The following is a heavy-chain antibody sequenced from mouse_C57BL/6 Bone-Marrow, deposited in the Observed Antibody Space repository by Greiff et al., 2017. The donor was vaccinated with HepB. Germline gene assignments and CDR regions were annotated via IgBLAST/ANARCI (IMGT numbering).Heavy chain of an antibody. CDR1: GYTFTSYW. Sequence: EVQLQQSGTVLARPGASVKMSCKTSGYTFTSYWMHWVKQRPGQGLEWIGAIYPGNSDTSYNQKFKGKAKLTAVTSASTAYMELSSLTNEDSAVYYCTKIYNPIYYSRGDFDYWGQGTTLTVSS. CDR2: IYPGNSDT. V-gene: IGHV1-5*01. J-gene: IGHJ2*01. CDR3: TKIYNPIYYSRGDFDY. D-gene: IGHD1-1*01.